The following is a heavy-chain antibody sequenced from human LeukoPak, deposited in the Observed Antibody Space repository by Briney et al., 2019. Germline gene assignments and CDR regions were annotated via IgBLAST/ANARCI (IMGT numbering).Heavy chain of an antibody. CDR3: ADNLSR. Sequence: GGSLRLSCAASGFTFSYYSMNWVRQAPGKGLEWISHIDKGGNTIYYAASVKGRFTISRDSAKNSLYLQMNSLRAEDTAVYYCADNLSRWGQGTLVTVSS. D-gene: IGHD1-1*01. J-gene: IGHJ4*02. V-gene: IGHV3-48*04. CDR1: GFTFSYYS. CDR2: IDKGGNTI.